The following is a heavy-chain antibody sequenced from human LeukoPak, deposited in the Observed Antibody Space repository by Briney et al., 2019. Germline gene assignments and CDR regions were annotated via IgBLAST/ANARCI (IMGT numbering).Heavy chain of an antibody. CDR3: ARDSTGASV. Sequence: PGGSLRLSCAASGFSVSNNYVSGVRQAPGKGLEWVSVVYSGGDKYYIESVRGRFTISRDNSKNTIHLQMNGLTTEDTAMYYCARDSTGASVWGKGTTVTVSS. CDR1: GFSVSNNY. J-gene: IGHJ6*04. CDR2: VYSGGDK. V-gene: IGHV3-53*01. D-gene: IGHD1-14*01.